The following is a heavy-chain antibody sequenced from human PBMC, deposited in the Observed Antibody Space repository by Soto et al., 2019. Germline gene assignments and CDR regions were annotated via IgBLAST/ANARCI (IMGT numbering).Heavy chain of an antibody. V-gene: IGHV1-3*01. J-gene: IGHJ6*02. D-gene: IGHD6-13*01. CDR1: GYTFTSYA. CDR3: LRDSSSWFYYYYGMDV. CDR2: INAGNGNT. Sequence: ASVKVSCKASGYTFTSYAMHWVRQAPRQRLEWMGWINAGNGNTKYSQKFQGRVTINRDTSASTAYMEMSSLRSDDTSIYYCLRDSSSWFYYYYGMDVWGQGTTVTVSS.